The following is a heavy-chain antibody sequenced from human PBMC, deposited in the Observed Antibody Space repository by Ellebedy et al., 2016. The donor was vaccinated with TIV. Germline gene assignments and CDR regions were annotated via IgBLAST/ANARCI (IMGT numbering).Heavy chain of an antibody. V-gene: IGHV1-46*01. CDR1: GYTFTSFY. Sequence: AASVKVSCKASGYTFTSFYIHWVRQAPGQGLQWMAIINPSGGSTLYAQKFQGRVTMTTDTSTSTAYMELRSLRSDDTAVYYCARDQGDDYVWGSYLDYWGQGTLVTVSS. CDR2: INPSGGST. D-gene: IGHD3-16*02. CDR3: ARDQGDDYVWGSYLDY. J-gene: IGHJ4*02.